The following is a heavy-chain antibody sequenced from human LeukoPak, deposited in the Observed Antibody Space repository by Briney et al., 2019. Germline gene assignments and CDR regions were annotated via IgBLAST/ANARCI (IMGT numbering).Heavy chain of an antibody. J-gene: IGHJ6*03. CDR1: GGTFSSYA. V-gene: IGHV1-69*13. CDR3: ARGANKRTYYDFWSAQPYYYMDV. CDR2: IIPIFGTA. D-gene: IGHD3-3*01. Sequence: SVKVSCKASGGTFSSYAISWVRQAPGQGLEWMGGIIPIFGTANYAQKFQGRVTITADESTSTAYMELSSLRSEDTAVYYCARGANKRTYYDFWSAQPYYYMDVWGKGTTVTASS.